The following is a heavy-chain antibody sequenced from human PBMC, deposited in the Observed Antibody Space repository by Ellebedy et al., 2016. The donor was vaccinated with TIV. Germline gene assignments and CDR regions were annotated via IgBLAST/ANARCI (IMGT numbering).Heavy chain of an antibody. Sequence: AASVKVSCKASGGTFSNYIINWVRQARGQGLEWMGGITPMFGVATYAQKFQGRVPITADEYTTTGHMDLSSLRSEDTAVYYCARGRTIDHTNGMDVWGQGTTVTVSS. D-gene: IGHD5-24*01. V-gene: IGHV1-69*13. J-gene: IGHJ6*02. CDR2: ITPMFGVA. CDR3: ARGRTIDHTNGMDV. CDR1: GGTFSNYI.